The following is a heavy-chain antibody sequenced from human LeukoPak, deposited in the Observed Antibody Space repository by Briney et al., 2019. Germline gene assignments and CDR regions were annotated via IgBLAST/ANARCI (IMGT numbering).Heavy chain of an antibody. CDR2: IHHSRTT. Sequence: PSETLSLTCSVSGGSISNNDDNWDWIRQPPGKGLEWVGSIHHSRTTYYNSSLKSRATIPVDTSTNQLSLKLSSVAAADTAVYYCARVLRGSSGWTPFDYWGQGTLVTVSS. D-gene: IGHD6-19*01. J-gene: IGHJ4*02. CDR1: GGSISNNDDN. CDR3: ARVLRGSSGWTPFDY. V-gene: IGHV4-39*01.